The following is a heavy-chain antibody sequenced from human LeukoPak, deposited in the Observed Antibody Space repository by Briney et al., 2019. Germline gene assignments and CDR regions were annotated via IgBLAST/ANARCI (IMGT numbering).Heavy chain of an antibody. J-gene: IGHJ4*02. CDR3: ARYGDYRFLYYFHY. V-gene: IGHV2-5*01. CDR1: CISLTPSGGG. CDR2: IYWNDDN. Sequence: SGPTLVNPTQTLTPTCSFSCISLTPSGGGVYWIRQPPRKALEFLALIYWNDDNRYTQSLKSRLTITKDTSKNQVVLTMTNMDTVDTATYYCARYGDYRFLYYFHYWGRGILVTVSS. D-gene: IGHD4-11*01.